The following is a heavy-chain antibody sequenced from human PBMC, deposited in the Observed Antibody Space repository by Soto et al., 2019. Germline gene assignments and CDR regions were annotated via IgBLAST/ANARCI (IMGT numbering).Heavy chain of an antibody. J-gene: IGHJ4*02. CDR1: GGSISSSSYY. D-gene: IGHD6-13*01. CDR2: IYYSGST. V-gene: IGHV4-39*01. CDR3: ARHWLEPSSSWYFDY. Sequence: PSETLSLTCTVSGGSISSSSYYWGWIRRPPGKGRECFGSIYYSGSTYYNPSHKRRVTISVDTSKNQFPLKLSAVTAADTAVYYCARHWLEPSSSWYFDYWGQGTLVTVSS.